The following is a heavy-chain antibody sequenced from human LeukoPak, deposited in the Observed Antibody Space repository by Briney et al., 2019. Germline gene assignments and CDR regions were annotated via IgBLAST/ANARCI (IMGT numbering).Heavy chain of an antibody. CDR2: IYPGDSDT. CDR3: ARSSHYYYGSGPLHAYYFDY. Sequence: GESLKISCKGSGCSFTSYWIGWVRQMPGKGLEWMGIIYPGDSDTRNSPSFQGQVTISADKSISTAYLQWSSLKASDTAMYYCARSSHYYYGSGPLHAYYFDYWGQGTLVTVSS. CDR1: GCSFTSYW. D-gene: IGHD3-10*01. J-gene: IGHJ4*02. V-gene: IGHV5-51*01.